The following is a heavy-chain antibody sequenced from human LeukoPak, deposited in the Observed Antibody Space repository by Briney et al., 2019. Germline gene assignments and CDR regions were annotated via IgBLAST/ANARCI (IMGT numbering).Heavy chain of an antibody. CDR1: GFTFSSYD. D-gene: IGHD3-10*01. V-gene: IGHV3-53*01. CDR2: IYSGGST. J-gene: IGHJ4*02. Sequence: PGGSLRLSCAASGFTFSSYDMHWVRQAPGKGLEWVSVIYSGGSTYYADSVKGRFTISRDNSKNTLYLQMNSLRAEDTAVYYCARGSAGSLYFDYWGQGTLVTVSS. CDR3: ARGSAGSLYFDY.